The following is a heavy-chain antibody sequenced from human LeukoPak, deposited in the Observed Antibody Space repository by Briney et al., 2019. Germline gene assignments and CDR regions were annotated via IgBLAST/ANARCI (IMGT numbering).Heavy chain of an antibody. J-gene: IGHJ6*03. CDR2: IIPIFGTA. D-gene: IGHD3-22*01. V-gene: IGHV1-69*01. Sequence: ASVKVSCKASGGTFSSYAISWVRQAPGQGLEWRGGIIPIFGTANYAQKFQGRVTITADESTSTAYMELSSLRSEDTAVYYCARAPYDSDVQIGYDYYYMDVWGKGTTVTVSS. CDR1: GGTFSSYA. CDR3: ARAPYDSDVQIGYDYYYMDV.